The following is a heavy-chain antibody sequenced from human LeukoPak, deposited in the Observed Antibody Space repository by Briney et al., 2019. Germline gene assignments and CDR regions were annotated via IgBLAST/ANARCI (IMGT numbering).Heavy chain of an antibody. J-gene: IGHJ6*03. V-gene: IGHV4-39*07. Sequence: SETLSLTCTVSGGSISSSSYYWGWIRQPPGKGLEWIGSIYYSGSTYYNPSLKSRVTISVDTSKNQFSLKLSSVTAADTAVYYCARAGDSAEYYYYYYYMDVWGKETTVTVSS. CDR3: ARAGDSAEYYYYYYYMDV. CDR2: IYYSGST. CDR1: GGSISSSSYY. D-gene: IGHD2-21*01.